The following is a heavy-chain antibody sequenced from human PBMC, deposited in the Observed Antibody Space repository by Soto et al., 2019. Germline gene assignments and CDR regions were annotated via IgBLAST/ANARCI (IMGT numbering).Heavy chain of an antibody. CDR2: INPDGSEK. J-gene: IGHJ5*02. D-gene: IGHD3-22*01. CDR1: GFSFSSKW. V-gene: IGHV3-7*01. CDR3: AYSSAYAYFFDP. Sequence: PGGSLRLSCAASGFSFSSKWMTWVRQAPGKGLEWVANINPDGSEKQYVDSVRGRFTISRDNAKNSLYPQMNSLRAEDTAVYFCAYSSAYAYFFDPWGQGTLVTVSS.